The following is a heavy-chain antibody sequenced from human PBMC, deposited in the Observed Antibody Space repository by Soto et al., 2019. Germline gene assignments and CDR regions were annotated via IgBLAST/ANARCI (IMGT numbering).Heavy chain of an antibody. V-gene: IGHV1-69*13. CDR3: AREEIHIAVAGTPYYYGMDV. CDR2: IIPIFGTA. J-gene: IGHJ6*02. CDR1: GGTFSSYA. Sequence: GASVKVSCKASGGTFSSYAISWVRQAPGQGLEWMGGIIPIFGTANYARKFQGRVTITADESTSTAYMELSSLRSEDTAVYYCAREEIHIAVAGTPYYYGMDVWGQGTTVTVSS. D-gene: IGHD6-19*01.